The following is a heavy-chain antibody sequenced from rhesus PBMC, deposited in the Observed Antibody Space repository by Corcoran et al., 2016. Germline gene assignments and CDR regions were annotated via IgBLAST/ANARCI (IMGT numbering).Heavy chain of an antibody. CDR1: GGSISSDY. CDR3: ASNTVGTVWGSSYFHY. D-gene: IGHD5-24*01. CDR2: IFRSGGST. J-gene: IGHJ4*01. V-gene: IGHV4-173*01. Sequence: QLQLQESGPGLVKPSETLSLTCAVSGGSISSDYWTWIRQTPGKGLEWIGRIFRSGGSTDYNPSLKSRVTLSTDSSKNQFSLMLSSVTAADTAVYYCASNTVGTVWGSSYFHYWCQGVLVTVSS.